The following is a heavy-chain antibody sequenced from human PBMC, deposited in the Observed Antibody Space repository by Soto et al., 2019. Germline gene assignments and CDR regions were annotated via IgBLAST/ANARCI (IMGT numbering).Heavy chain of an antibody. V-gene: IGHV3-33*01. J-gene: IGHJ4*02. CDR2: IWYDGSNK. Sequence: XGSLRPSYAASGFTFSSDFMHWVRQAPGKGLEWVAVIWYDGSNKYYADSVKGRFTISRDNSKNTLYLQMNSLRAEDTAVYYCAREYSSSSSFGDWGQGTLVTVSS. D-gene: IGHD6-6*01. CDR1: GFTFSSDF. CDR3: AREYSSSSSFGD.